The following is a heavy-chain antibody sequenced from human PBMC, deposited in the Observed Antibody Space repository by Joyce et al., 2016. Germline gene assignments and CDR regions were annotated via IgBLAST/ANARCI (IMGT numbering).Heavy chain of an antibody. CDR3: ARGGISYYYAMDV. CDR1: GSTFSPSS. D-gene: IGHD3-16*01. J-gene: IGHJ6*02. V-gene: IGHV3-21*01. CDR2: ISDHSDYI. Sequence: QLVESGGGVVKPGGSLRLSCEASGSTFSPSSMCWFRQAPGKGVEWVAAISDHSDYIFHAETVRGRFTVSRDNAKKTLYLQMNSLRAEDSAVFYCARGGISYYYAMDVWGQGTTVTVSS.